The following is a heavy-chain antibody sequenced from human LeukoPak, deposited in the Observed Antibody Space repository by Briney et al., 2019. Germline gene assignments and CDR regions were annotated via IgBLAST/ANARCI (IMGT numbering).Heavy chain of an antibody. Sequence: GVSLRLSCAASGFSFKDSWMYWVRQAPGKGLEWVANIKEDGSEEYYVDSVKGRFTISRDNVKNSLHLQMNSLRAEDTAVYYCATADYYGSGSYYGGDYWGQGTLVTVSS. J-gene: IGHJ4*02. CDR2: IKEDGSEE. D-gene: IGHD3-10*01. CDR1: GFSFKDSW. V-gene: IGHV3-7*01. CDR3: ATADYYGSGSYYGGDY.